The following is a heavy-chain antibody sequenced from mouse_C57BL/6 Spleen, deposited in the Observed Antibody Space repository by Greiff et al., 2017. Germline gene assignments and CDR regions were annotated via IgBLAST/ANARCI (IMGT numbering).Heavy chain of an antibody. V-gene: IGHV5-17*01. CDR1: GFTFSDYG. J-gene: IGHJ4*01. CDR2: ISSGSSTI. Sequence: EVKLVESGGGLVKPGGSLKLSCAASGFTFSDYGMHWVRQAPEKGLEWVAYISSGSSTIYYADTVKGRFTISRDNAKNTLCLQMTSLRSEDTAMYYCARRIYYGNLYYAMDYWGQGTSGTVSS. CDR3: ARRIYYGNLYYAMDY. D-gene: IGHD2-1*01.